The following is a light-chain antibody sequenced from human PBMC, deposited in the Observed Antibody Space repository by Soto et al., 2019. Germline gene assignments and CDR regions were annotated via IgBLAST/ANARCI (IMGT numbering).Light chain of an antibody. CDR2: AAS. Sequence: IRLTQSPSSLSASVGDRITITCRASQSISRYLNWYQHKPGKAPKFLINAASSLERGVPSRFSGGGSGTDFTLNISSLQPDDFATYYCQQNYRATPRTFGQGTKVDI. V-gene: IGKV1-39*01. CDR3: QQNYRATPRT. J-gene: IGKJ1*01. CDR1: QSISRY.